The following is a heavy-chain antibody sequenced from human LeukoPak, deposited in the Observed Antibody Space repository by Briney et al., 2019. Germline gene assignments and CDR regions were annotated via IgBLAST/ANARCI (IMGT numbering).Heavy chain of an antibody. V-gene: IGHV3-23*01. D-gene: IGHD3-3*01. CDR1: GFTFSSYA. CDR2: ISDSGGST. J-gene: IGHJ4*02. CDR3: AKDGRGITIFGVVITYFDY. Sequence: GGSLRLSCAASGFTFSSYAMSWVRQAPGKGLEWVSAISDSGGSTYYADSVKGRFTISRDNSKNTLYLQMNSLRAEDTAVYYCAKDGRGITIFGVVITYFDYWGQGTLVTVSS.